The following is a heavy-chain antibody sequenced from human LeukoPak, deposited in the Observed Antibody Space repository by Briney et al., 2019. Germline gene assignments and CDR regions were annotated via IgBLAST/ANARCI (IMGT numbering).Heavy chain of an antibody. V-gene: IGHV4-31*03. Sequence: SQTLSLTCNVSGGSVSSDEYYWSWIRQHPGKGLEWIGYVYHSGSSYDNPSLESRDTMSVDTSNNQFSLKLRSVTAADTAVYYCARVKVSRFLEWFLDFWGQGTLVTVSS. CDR3: ARVKVSRFLEWFLDF. D-gene: IGHD3-3*01. J-gene: IGHJ4*02. CDR2: VYHSGSS. CDR1: GGSVSSDEYY.